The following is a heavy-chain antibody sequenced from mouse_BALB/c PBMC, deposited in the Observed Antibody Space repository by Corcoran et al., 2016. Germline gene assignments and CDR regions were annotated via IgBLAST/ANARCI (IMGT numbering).Heavy chain of an antibody. CDR3: ARSKEGRFAY. Sequence: EVLLQQSGPELVKPGASVKIPCKASGYTFTDYNMDWVKQSHGKSLEWIGDINPNNGGTIYNQKFKGKATLTVDKSSSTAYMELRSLTSEDTAVYYCARSKEGRFAYWCQGTLVTVSA. CDR1: GYTFTDYN. CDR2: INPNNGGT. J-gene: IGHJ3*01. V-gene: IGHV1-18*01.